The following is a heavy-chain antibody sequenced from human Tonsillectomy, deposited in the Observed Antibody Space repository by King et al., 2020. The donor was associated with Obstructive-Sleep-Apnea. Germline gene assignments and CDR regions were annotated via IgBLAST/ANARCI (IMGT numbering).Heavy chain of an antibody. V-gene: IGHV3-9*01. J-gene: IGHJ6*02. D-gene: IGHD6-19*01. CDR2: ISWNSGSI. CDR1: GFTFDDYA. Sequence: QLVQSGGGLVQPGRSLRLSCAASGFTFDDYAMHWVRQAPGKGLEWVSGISWNSGSIGYADSVKGRFTISRDNAKNSLYLQMNSLRAEDTALYYCAKDRSGWYFYYGMDVWGQGTTVTVSS. CDR3: AKDRSGWYFYYGMDV.